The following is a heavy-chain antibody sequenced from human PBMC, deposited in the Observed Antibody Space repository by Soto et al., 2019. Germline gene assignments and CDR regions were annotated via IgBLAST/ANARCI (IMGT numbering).Heavy chain of an antibody. Sequence: SETLSLTCAVSGDSINSSHWWNWVRQPPGKGLEWIGQISHSGSTNYNPSLTSRVNKSVDKSKNHFSLKLTSVTAEDTAVYYCARGRGWRDYWGQGTLVTVSS. J-gene: IGHJ4*02. CDR3: ARGRGWRDY. CDR1: GDSINSSHW. CDR2: ISHSGST. D-gene: IGHD6-19*01. V-gene: IGHV4-4*02.